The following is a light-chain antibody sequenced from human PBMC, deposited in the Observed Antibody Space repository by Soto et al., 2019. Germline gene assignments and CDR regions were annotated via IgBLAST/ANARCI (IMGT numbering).Light chain of an antibody. V-gene: IGKV1-39*01. J-gene: IGKJ4*01. CDR1: QSISSY. CDR3: QQYYSYPLT. CDR2: AAS. Sequence: DIQMTQSPSSLSASVGDRVTITCRASQSISSYLNWYQQKPGKAPKLLIYAASSLQSGVPSRFSGSGSGTDFTLTISCLQSEDFATYYCQQYYSYPLTFGGGTKVDTK.